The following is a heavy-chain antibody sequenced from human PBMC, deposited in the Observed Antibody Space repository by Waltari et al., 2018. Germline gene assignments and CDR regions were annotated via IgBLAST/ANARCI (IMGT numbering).Heavy chain of an antibody. Sequence: QVQLQQWGAGLLKPSETLSLTCPVYGWSFTGYYWSWIRQPPGKGLEWIGEISHSGTTNYNPSLKSRVTISLDTSKNQFSLKLSSVTAADTAVYYCARQEIIVEVTGDGFDIWGQGTMVTVSS. D-gene: IGHD2-21*02. CDR3: ARQEIIVEVTGDGFDI. J-gene: IGHJ3*02. CDR1: GWSFTGYY. CDR2: ISHSGTT. V-gene: IGHV4-34*01.